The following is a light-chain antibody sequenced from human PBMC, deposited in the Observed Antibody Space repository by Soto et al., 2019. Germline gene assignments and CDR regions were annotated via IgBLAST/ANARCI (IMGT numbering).Light chain of an antibody. CDR1: QNIGSS. V-gene: IGKV1-5*03. Sequence: DIQMTQSPSTLSASVGDRVTIACRASQNIGSSLAWYQQKTGKAPKLLIYKASSLESGVPSRFSGSGSGSEFTLTISSVQPDDFATYSCQQYGGYWALGQGTKVDNK. CDR2: KAS. J-gene: IGKJ1*01. CDR3: QQYGGYWA.